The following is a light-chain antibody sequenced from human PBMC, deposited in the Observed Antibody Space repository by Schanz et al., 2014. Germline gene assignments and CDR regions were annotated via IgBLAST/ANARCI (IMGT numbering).Light chain of an antibody. CDR3: QQRSNWPLT. J-gene: IGKJ4*01. V-gene: IGKV3D-20*02. CDR2: GAS. CDR1: QSVRSRL. Sequence: PGERVTLSCRASQSVRSRLLIWFLQRPGQAPSLLMYGASTRATGIPARFSGSGSGTDFTLTISSLQPEDFAVYYCQQRSNWPLTFGGGTKVEIK.